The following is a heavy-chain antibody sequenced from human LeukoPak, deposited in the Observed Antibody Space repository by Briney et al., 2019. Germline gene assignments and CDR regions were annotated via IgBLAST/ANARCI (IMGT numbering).Heavy chain of an antibody. CDR1: GFTFSSYS. CDR3: ARAQTYYDFWSAGY. J-gene: IGHJ4*02. V-gene: IGHV3-21*01. CDR2: ISSSSSYI. Sequence: GGSLRLSCAASGFTFSSYSMNWVRQAPGKGLEWVSSISSSSSYIYYADSVKGRFTISRDNAKNSLYLQMSSLRAEDTAVYYCARAQTYYDFWSAGYWGQGTLVTVSS. D-gene: IGHD3-3*01.